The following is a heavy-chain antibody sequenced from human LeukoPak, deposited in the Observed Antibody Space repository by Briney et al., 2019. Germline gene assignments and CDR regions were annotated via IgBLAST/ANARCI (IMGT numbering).Heavy chain of an antibody. Sequence: SVKVSCKASGGTFSSYAISWVRQAPGQGLEWMGGIIPIFGTANYAQKFQGRVTITADESTSTAYMELSSLRSEDAAVYYCARGGTPPTPYYYGMDVWGQGTTVTVSS. CDR2: IIPIFGTA. D-gene: IGHD5-12*01. CDR1: GGTFSSYA. J-gene: IGHJ6*02. CDR3: ARGGTPPTPYYYGMDV. V-gene: IGHV1-69*13.